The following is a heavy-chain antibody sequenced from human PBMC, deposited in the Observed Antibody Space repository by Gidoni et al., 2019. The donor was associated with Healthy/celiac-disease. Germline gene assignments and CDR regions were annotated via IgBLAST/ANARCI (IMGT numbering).Heavy chain of an antibody. CDR1: GGSFSGYY. CDR2: INHSGST. CDR3: ARVPRYSYGPFDY. D-gene: IGHD5-18*01. V-gene: IGHV4-34*01. Sequence: QVQLQQWGAGLLKPSETLSLTCAVYGGSFSGYYWSWIRQPPGKGLEWIGEINHSGSTNYNPSLKSRVTISVDTSKNQFSLKLSSVTAADTAVYYCARVPRYSYGPFDYWGQGTLVTVSS. J-gene: IGHJ4*02.